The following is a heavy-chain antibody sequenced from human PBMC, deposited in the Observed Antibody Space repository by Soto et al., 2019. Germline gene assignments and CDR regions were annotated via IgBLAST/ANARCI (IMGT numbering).Heavy chain of an antibody. J-gene: IGHJ5*02. CDR3: ARGGGGGLFDP. Sequence: GGSLRLSCATSGFSISDSYMSWIRQAPGKGLEWISYISPRSTFRDYADSLKGRFTISRDSVKNSVYLQMNNLTADDTGVYYCARGGGGGLFDPWGQGSLVTVTS. D-gene: IGHD2-21*01. V-gene: IGHV3-11*06. CDR2: ISPRSTFR. CDR1: GFSISDSY.